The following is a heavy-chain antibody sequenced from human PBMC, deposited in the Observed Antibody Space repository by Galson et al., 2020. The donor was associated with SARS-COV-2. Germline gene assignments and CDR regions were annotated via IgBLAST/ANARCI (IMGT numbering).Heavy chain of an antibody. V-gene: IGHV4-59*08. CDR3: AKLAEGRRTSEDY. D-gene: IGHD3-3*02. J-gene: IGHJ4*02. CDR2: VSDSGSA. Sequence: ETSETLSLTCTVTRGSISGHYWSWNRQPPGKGLELHGYVSDSGSANYNPSLKSRVTISLDTPKKQFSLKVKSATAADTDVYYCAKLAEGRRTSEDYWGQGTLVTVSS. CDR1: RGSISGHY.